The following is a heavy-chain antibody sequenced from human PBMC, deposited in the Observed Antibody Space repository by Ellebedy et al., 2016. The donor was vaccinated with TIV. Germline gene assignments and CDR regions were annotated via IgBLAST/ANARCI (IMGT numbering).Heavy chain of an antibody. Sequence: SETLSLXXAVYGGSFSGYTWTWIRKSPGKGLEWIGEINHGGTTNYNPSLKSRVTISVDTSKNQFSLKLNSVTAADTAVYYCARGRQYYDSSAYYLDSWGQGTLVTVSS. D-gene: IGHD3-22*01. CDR1: GGSFSGYT. J-gene: IGHJ5*01. CDR3: ARGRQYYDSSAYYLDS. CDR2: INHGGTT. V-gene: IGHV4-34*01.